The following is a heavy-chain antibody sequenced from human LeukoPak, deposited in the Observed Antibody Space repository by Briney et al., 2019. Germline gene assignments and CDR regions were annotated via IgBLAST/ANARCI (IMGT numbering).Heavy chain of an antibody. D-gene: IGHD2-2*01. J-gene: IGHJ4*02. CDR3: ARVGGYCSSTSCYWYYFDY. CDR1: GGSFSGYY. Sequence: KPSETLSLTCAVYGGSFSGYYWSWIRQPPGKGLEWIGEINHSGSTNYNPSLKSRVTISVDTSKNQFSLKLSSVTAADTAVYYCARVGGYCSSTSCYWYYFDYWGQGTLVTVSS. CDR2: INHSGST. V-gene: IGHV4-34*01.